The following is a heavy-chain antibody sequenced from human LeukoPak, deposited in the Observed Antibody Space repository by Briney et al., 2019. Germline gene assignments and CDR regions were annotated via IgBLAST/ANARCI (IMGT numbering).Heavy chain of an antibody. CDR2: ISWNSGSI. Sequence: GGFLRLSCAASGFTFDDYAMHWVRQAPGKGLEWVSGISWNSGSIGYADSVKGRFTISRDNAKNSLYLQMNSLRAEDTALYYCAKGTLIAARSFDYWGQGTLVTVSS. D-gene: IGHD6-6*01. CDR1: GFTFDDYA. V-gene: IGHV3-9*01. CDR3: AKGTLIAARSFDY. J-gene: IGHJ4*02.